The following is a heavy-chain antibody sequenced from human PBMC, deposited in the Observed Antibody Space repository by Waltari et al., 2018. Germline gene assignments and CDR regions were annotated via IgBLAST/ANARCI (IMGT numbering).Heavy chain of an antibody. V-gene: IGHV3-23*01. Sequence: EVQLLESGGGWVQPGGSLSLSCAASEFTFRTYARRWVRQAPGKGLEWVSAITNSGYSTYYADSGKGRFTISRDNSKNTLYLQMNSLRAEDTAIYYCAEDHGWLHYYWGQGTLVTVSS. CDR1: EFTFRTYA. CDR3: AEDHGWLHYY. D-gene: IGHD5-12*01. CDR2: ITNSGYST. J-gene: IGHJ4*02.